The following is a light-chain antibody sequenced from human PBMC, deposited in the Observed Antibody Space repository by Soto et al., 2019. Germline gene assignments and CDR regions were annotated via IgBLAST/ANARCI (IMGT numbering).Light chain of an antibody. V-gene: IGLV1-47*01. CDR3: AAWDDSLSGSYA. J-gene: IGLJ1*01. CDR2: RND. CDR1: SSNIGKNF. Sequence: QSVLTQPPSASGTPGQRVTISCSGASSNIGKNFVYWYQQLPRTTPKLLISRNDQRPSGVPERFSGSQSGTSASLAISGLRSEDEAEYYCAAWDDSLSGSYAFGTGTKLTVL.